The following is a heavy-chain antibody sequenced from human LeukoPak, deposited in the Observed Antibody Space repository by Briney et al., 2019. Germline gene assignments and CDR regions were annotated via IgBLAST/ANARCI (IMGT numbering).Heavy chain of an antibody. CDR1: GFTFSSYS. CDR3: ARDLDSSWYLFDY. J-gene: IGHJ4*02. CDR2: ISSSSYI. Sequence: GGSLRLSCAASGFTFSSYSMKWVRQAPGKGLEWVSSISSSSYIYYADSVKGRFTISRDNAKNSLYLQMNSLRAEDTAVYYCARDLDSSWYLFDYWGQGTLVTVSS. V-gene: IGHV3-21*01. D-gene: IGHD6-13*01.